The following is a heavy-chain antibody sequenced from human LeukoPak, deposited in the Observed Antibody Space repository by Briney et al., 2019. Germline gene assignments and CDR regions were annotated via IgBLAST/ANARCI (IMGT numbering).Heavy chain of an antibody. Sequence: PGGSLRLSCAASGFTFSSYAMSWVRQAPGKGLEWVSAISGSGGSTYYADSVKGRFTISRDNSKNTLYLQMNSLRAEDTAVYYCAKDPALGYDFWSGYSPDAFDIWGQGTMVTVSS. CDR3: AKDPALGYDFWSGYSPDAFDI. J-gene: IGHJ3*02. CDR1: GFTFSSYA. D-gene: IGHD3-3*01. V-gene: IGHV3-23*01. CDR2: ISGSGGST.